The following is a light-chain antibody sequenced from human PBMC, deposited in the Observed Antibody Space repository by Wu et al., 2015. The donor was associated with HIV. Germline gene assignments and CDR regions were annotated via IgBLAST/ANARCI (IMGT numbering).Light chain of an antibody. J-gene: IGKJ4*01. V-gene: IGKV1-13*02. CDR2: SAS. CDR1: QGMTNA. CDR3: QKYNSAPLT. Sequence: AIQLTQSPSSLSTSVGDRVTITCRASQGMTNALAWYQVKPGKAPKLLIYSASSLQSGVPSRFSGSGSGTDFTLTISRVQPEDLATYYCQKYNSAPLTFGGGTKVEIK.